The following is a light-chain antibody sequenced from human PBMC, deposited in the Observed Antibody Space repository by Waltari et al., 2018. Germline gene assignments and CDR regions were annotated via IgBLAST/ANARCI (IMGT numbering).Light chain of an antibody. J-gene: IGLJ3*02. CDR1: TSDVGGYNY. V-gene: IGLV2-11*01. Sequence: SALTQPRSVSGSPGQSVTISCTGTTSDVGGYNYVSWYQHHPGKAPKLMIFDVTQRPSGVPARFSGSKSANTASLTISGFQAEDEADYYCCSFAGTYTWVFGGGTKVTVL. CDR2: DVT. CDR3: CSFAGTYTWV.